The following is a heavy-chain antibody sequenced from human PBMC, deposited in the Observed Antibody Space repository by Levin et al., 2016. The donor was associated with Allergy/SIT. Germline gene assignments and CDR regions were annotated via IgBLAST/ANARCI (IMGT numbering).Heavy chain of an antibody. Sequence: SETLSLTCAVSGGSISSSNWWSWVRQPPGKGLEWIGEIYYSGSTYYNPSLKSRVTISVDTSKNQFSLKLSSVTAADTAVYYCARHAIVVVPAAIGWFDPWGQGTLVTVSS. CDR1: GGSISSSNW. V-gene: IGHV4-4*02. CDR2: IYYSGST. J-gene: IGHJ5*02. CDR3: ARHAIVVVPAAIGWFDP. D-gene: IGHD2-2*01.